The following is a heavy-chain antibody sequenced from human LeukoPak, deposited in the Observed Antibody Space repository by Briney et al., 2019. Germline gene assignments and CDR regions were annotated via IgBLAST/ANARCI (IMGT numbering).Heavy chain of an antibody. J-gene: IGHJ5*02. V-gene: IGHV4-39*01. CDR1: GGSISSSGYY. Sequence: PSETLSLTCTVSGGSISSSGYYWGWIRQPPGKGLEWIASIYYSGSTYYNPSLKSRVTISVDTSKNQLSLKLSSLTAADTAVYYCARHEFSGSYYGLSWFDPWGQGTLVTVSS. CDR2: IYYSGST. D-gene: IGHD1-26*01. CDR3: ARHEFSGSYYGLSWFDP.